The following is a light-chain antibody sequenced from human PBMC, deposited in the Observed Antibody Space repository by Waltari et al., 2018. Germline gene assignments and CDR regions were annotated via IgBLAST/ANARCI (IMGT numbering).Light chain of an antibody. CDR3: QVWDSSSDHYV. CDR2: DDI. V-gene: IGLV3-21*03. J-gene: IGLJ1*01. Sequence: SYVLTQPPSVSVAPGKTARITCGGNNIGRKSVHWYQQKPGQAPVLVVYDDIDRPSGIPERFSGSNSGNTATLTISRVEAGDEADYYCQVWDSSSDHYVFGTGTTVTVL. CDR1: NIGRKS.